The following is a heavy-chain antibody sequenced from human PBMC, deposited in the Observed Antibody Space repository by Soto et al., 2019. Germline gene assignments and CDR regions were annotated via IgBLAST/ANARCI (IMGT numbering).Heavy chain of an antibody. V-gene: IGHV4-30-4*01. CDR3: ARDTGGNEDYFDY. CDR1: GGSISSGDYY. D-gene: IGHD2-15*01. J-gene: IGHJ4*02. CDR2: IYYSGST. Sequence: SETLSLTCTVSGGSISSGDYYWSWIRQPPGKGLEWIGYIYYSGSTYYNPSLKSRVTISVDTSKNQFSLKLSSVTAADTAVYYCARDTGGNEDYFDYWGQGTLVTVSS.